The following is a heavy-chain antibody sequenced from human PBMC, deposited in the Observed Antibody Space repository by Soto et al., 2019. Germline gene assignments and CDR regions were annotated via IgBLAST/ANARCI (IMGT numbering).Heavy chain of an antibody. CDR1: GFTFSSHG. J-gene: IGHJ4*02. CDR3: ARDGYCSGGSCYSVPVFDY. CDR2: IWYDGSNK. Sequence: TGGSLRLSLAAAGFTFSSHGMHWVRPAPGKGVGWVAVIWYDGSNKYYADSVKGRFTISRDNSKNTLYLQMNSLRAEDTAVYYCARDGYCSGGSCYSVPVFDYWGQGTLVTVSS. V-gene: IGHV3-33*01. D-gene: IGHD2-15*01.